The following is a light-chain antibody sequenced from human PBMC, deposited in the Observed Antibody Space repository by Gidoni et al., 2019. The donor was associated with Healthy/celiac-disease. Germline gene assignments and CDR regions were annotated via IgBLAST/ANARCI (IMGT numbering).Light chain of an antibody. CDR2: DAS. V-gene: IGKV1-33*01. J-gene: IGKJ4*01. CDR3: QQYDNLPSLT. Sequence: EIQMTQSPSSLSASVGDRVTITCQASQDISNYLNCYQQKPGKAPKLLIYDASNLETGVPSRFSGSGSCTDFTFTISSLQPEDIATYYCQQYDNLPSLTFXGXTKVEIK. CDR1: QDISNY.